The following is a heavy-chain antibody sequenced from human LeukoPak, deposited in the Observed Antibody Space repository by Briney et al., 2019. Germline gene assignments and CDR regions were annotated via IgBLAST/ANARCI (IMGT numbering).Heavy chain of an antibody. CDR3: ARDYGARGH. CDR2: IIPIFGTA. J-gene: IGHJ4*02. V-gene: IGHV1-69*06. Sequence: ASVTVSFKASGGTFSSYAISWVRQAPGQGLEWMGGIIPIFGTANYAQKFQGRVTITADKSTSTAYMELSSLRSEDTAVYYCARDYGARGHWGQGTLVTVSS. CDR1: GGTFSSYA. D-gene: IGHD4-17*01.